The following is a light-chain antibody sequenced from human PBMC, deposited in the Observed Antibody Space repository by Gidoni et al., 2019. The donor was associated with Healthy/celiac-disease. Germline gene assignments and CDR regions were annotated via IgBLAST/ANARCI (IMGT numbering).Light chain of an antibody. CDR3: AAWDDSLNGWV. J-gene: IGLJ3*02. CDR2: SNN. CDR1: SSNIGSNT. V-gene: IGLV1-44*01. Sequence: QSVLTQPPSAPGTPGQRGTISCSGSSSNIGSNTVNWYQQLPGTAPKLLIYSNNQRPSGVPDRFSGSQSGTSASLAISGLQSEDEADYYCAAWDDSLNGWVFGGGTKLTVL.